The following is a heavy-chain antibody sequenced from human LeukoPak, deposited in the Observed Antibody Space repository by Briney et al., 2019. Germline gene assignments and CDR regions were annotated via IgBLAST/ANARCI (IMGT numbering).Heavy chain of an antibody. CDR2: IYYSGST. CDR3: ARGTLNWYAVY. D-gene: IGHD1-20*01. V-gene: IGHV4-39*07. Sequence: PSETLSLTCIVSGGSISSSSYYWGWIRQPPGKGLEWIGSIYYSGSTYYNPSLKSRVTISLDTSNNQFSLKVTSVTAADTAVYYCARGTLNWYAVYWGQGSLVTVSS. J-gene: IGHJ4*02. CDR1: GGSISSSSYY.